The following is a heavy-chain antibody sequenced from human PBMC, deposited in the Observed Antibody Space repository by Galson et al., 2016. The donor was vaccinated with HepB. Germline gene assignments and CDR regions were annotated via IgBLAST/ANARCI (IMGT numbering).Heavy chain of an antibody. D-gene: IGHD3-9*01. J-gene: IGHJ4*02. CDR1: GFNLSDYY. CDR2: ISSSGNTI. V-gene: IGHV3-11*04. Sequence: SLRLSCAASGFNLSDYYMSWIRQAPGKGLEWVSYISSSGNTIYYADSVKGRFTISRDNSKNTLYLQMNSLGPEDTAVYYCAAYDTGHFDYWGQGTVVTVSS. CDR3: AAYDTGHFDY.